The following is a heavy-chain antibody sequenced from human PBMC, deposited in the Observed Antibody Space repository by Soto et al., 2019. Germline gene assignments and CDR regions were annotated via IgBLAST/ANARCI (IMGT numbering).Heavy chain of an antibody. CDR1: GGSISSGDYY. J-gene: IGHJ4*02. V-gene: IGHV4-30-4*01. CDR3: ARVGTVEMPNFDY. CDR2: IYYSGST. Sequence: SETLSLTCTVSGGSISSGDYYWSWIRQPPGKGLEWIGYIYYSGSTYYNPSLKSRVTISVDTSKNQFSLKLSSVTAADTAVYYCARVGTVEMPNFDYWGQGTLVTVSS. D-gene: IGHD2-21*02.